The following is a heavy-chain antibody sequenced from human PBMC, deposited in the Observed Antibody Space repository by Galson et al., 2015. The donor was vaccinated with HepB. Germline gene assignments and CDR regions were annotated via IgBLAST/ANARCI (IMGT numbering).Heavy chain of an antibody. Sequence: QSGAEVKEPGESLKISCKGSGYSFTNYWIGWVRQMPGKGPEWMGIIYPGDPDTRYSPSFQGRVTISADKSISTAFLQWSSLKASDTAMYYCARTSDYGDYSDYWGQGTLVTVSS. CDR3: ARTSDYGDYSDY. J-gene: IGHJ4*02. V-gene: IGHV5-51*01. CDR1: GYSFTNYW. CDR2: IYPGDPDT. D-gene: IGHD4-17*01.